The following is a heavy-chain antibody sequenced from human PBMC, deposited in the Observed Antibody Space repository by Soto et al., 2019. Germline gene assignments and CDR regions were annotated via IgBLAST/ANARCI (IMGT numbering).Heavy chain of an antibody. CDR1: GYTFTCYG. J-gene: IGHJ4*02. CDR3: ARGPPDGSDY. V-gene: IGHV1-18*01. CDR2: ISAYNGNT. Sequence: ASVKVSCKASGYTFTCYGISWVRQAPGQGLEWMGWISAYNGNTNYAQKLQGRVTMNTDTSTSPAYMELRSLRSDDTAVDYSARGPPDGSDYWGQESVVTVSS. D-gene: IGHD1-1*01.